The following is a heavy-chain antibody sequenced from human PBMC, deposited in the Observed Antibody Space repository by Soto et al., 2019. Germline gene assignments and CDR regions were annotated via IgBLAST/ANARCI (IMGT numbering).Heavy chain of an antibody. V-gene: IGHV4-4*02. J-gene: IGHJ4*02. CDR3: ARQLERGGLPEGFEY. D-gene: IGHD1-1*01. CDR1: GDSISSSHW. CDR2: IFHSGTT. Sequence: QVQLQESGPGLVEPSGTLSLTCVVSGDSISSSHWWSWVRQPPGKGLGWIGEIFHSGTTKYNPSLESRVTMSVDKSNNQLSLKLSSVTAADTAVYYCARQLERGGLPEGFEYWGQGTLATVSS.